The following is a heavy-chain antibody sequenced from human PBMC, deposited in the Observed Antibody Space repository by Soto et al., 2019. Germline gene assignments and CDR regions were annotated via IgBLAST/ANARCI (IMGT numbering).Heavy chain of an antibody. V-gene: IGHV3-74*01. D-gene: IGHD7-27*01. CDR1: GFTLSSYW. CDR3: ASSLLTPFDY. Sequence: EGSLRLSCAASGFTLSSYWMHWVRQAPGKGLVWVSRINSDGSSTSYADSVKGRFTISRDNAKNTLYLQMNSLRVEDTAVYYCASSLLTPFDYWGQGTLVTVSS. J-gene: IGHJ4*02. CDR2: INSDGSST.